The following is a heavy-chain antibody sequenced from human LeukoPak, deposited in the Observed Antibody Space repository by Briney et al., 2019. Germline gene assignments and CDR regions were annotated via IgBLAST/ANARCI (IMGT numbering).Heavy chain of an antibody. V-gene: IGHV4-34*01. J-gene: IGHJ5*02. D-gene: IGHD2-15*01. CDR1: GGSFSGYY. CDR2: INHMGST. Sequence: PSQTLSLTCAVHGGSFSGYYWRWIRQPPGKGLEWNGEINHMGSTNYNPSLKSRVTISVDTTKNQFSLKLGSVTAADTAVDYCARCYIVVVVAATPGYNWFDPWGQGTLVTVSS. CDR3: ARCYIVVVVAATPGYNWFDP.